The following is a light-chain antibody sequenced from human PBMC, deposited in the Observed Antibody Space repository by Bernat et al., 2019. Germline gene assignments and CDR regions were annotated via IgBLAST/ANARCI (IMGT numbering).Light chain of an antibody. V-gene: IGLV2-11*01. CDR3: CSYAGSYTSWV. CDR2: DVS. CDR1: SSDVGGYNY. J-gene: IGLJ3*02. Sequence: QSALTQPRSVSGSPGQSVTISCTGTSSDVGGYNYVSWYQQHPGKAPKLMIYDVSKRPSGVPDRFSGSKSGNTGSLTISGLQAEDEADYYCCSYAGSYTSWVFGGGTKLTVL.